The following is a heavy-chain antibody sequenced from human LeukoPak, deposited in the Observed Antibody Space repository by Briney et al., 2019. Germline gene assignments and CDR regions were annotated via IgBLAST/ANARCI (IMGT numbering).Heavy chain of an antibody. D-gene: IGHD3-10*01. CDR3: ARDAGSGSYFDY. CDR1: GFTFSSYA. J-gene: IGHJ4*02. CDR2: ISYDGSNK. Sequence: GRSLRLSCAASGFTFSSYAMHWVRQAPGKGLEWVAVISYDGSNKYYADSVKGRFTISRDNSKNTLYLQMNSLRADDTAVYYCARDAGSGSYFDYWSQGTLVTVSS. V-gene: IGHV3-30*04.